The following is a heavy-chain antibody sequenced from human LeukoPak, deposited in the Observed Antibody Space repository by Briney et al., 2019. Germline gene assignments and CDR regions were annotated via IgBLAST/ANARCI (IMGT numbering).Heavy chain of an antibody. Sequence: GESLKISCQTSGYIFTNYWIGWVRQMPGKGLEWMGIMYPGDSDTRYSPSFKGQVTITADNSLSTAYLDLRSLKASDTAMYYCARGGSSGSSAREFDHWGQGTLVTVSS. CDR3: ARGGSSGSSAREFDH. CDR2: MYPGDSDT. J-gene: IGHJ4*02. D-gene: IGHD6-19*01. V-gene: IGHV5-51*01. CDR1: GYIFTNYW.